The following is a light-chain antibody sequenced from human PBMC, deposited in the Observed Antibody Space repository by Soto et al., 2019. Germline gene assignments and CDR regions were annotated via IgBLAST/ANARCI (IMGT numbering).Light chain of an antibody. CDR2: DAS. CDR1: QSISNW. J-gene: IGKJ1*01. CDR3: LQYSNYPWT. Sequence: DIQMTQSPSTLSASVGDRVTITCRASQSISNWLAWYQQKPGKAPNLLIYDASSLESGVPSRFSGSGSGTELTVTISSLQPDDFASYYCLQYSNYPWTFGQGTKVEIK. V-gene: IGKV1-5*01.